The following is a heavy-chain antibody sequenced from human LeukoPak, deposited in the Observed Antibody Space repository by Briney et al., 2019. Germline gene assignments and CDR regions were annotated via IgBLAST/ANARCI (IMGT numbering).Heavy chain of an antibody. D-gene: IGHD3-10*01. CDR3: ARDVRLLWFGESKDDAFDI. Sequence: ASVKVSCKASGYTFTSYGISWVRQAPGQGLEWMGWISAYNGNTNYAQKLQGRVTMTRDTSTSTVYMELSSLRSEDTAVYYCARDVRLLWFGESKDDAFDIWGQGTMVTVSS. V-gene: IGHV1-18*01. CDR1: GYTFTSYG. CDR2: ISAYNGNT. J-gene: IGHJ3*02.